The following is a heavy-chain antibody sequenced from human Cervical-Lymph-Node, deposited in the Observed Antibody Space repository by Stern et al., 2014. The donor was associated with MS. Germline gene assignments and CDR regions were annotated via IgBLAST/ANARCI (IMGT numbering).Heavy chain of an antibody. CDR2: ISWSSGTI. J-gene: IGHJ5*02. Sequence: QLVESGGGLVQPGRSLRLSCAASGFTFDDYAMHWVRQDPGKGLEWVSGISWSSGTIGYADSVKGRFTISRDNAKNSLYLQMNSLRAEDTALYYCAKDRGTSLSYSGWYVHWGQGTLVTVSS. D-gene: IGHD5-12*01. CDR3: AKDRGTSLSYSGWYVH. CDR1: GFTFDDYA. V-gene: IGHV3-9*01.